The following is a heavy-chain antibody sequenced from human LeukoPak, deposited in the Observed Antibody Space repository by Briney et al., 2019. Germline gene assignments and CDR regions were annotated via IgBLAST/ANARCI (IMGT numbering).Heavy chain of an antibody. CDR2: ISSTSSDI. CDR1: GFTYSDHG. Sequence: GGSLRLSCTASGFTYSDHGMNWVRQAPGKGLEGISYISSTSSDIYYLDSVRGRFTISRDNAKNSLYLQMNSLRAEDTSIYYCARRGPFFDYWGQGILVTVSS. J-gene: IGHJ4*02. CDR3: ARRGPFFDY. V-gene: IGHV3-21*05. D-gene: IGHD3-10*01.